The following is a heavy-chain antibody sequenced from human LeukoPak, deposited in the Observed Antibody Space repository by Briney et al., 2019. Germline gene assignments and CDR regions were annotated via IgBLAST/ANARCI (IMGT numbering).Heavy chain of an antibody. CDR3: ARAMRDNWNYYYYMDV. CDR1: GYTFTSYG. CDR2: ISAYNGNT. J-gene: IGHJ6*03. Sequence: GASVKVSCKASGYTFTSYGISWVRQAPGQGLEWMGWISAYNGNTNYAQKLQGRVTMTTDTSTSTAYMELRSLRSDDTAVYYCARAMRDNWNYYYYMDVWGKGTTVTVSS. D-gene: IGHD1-20*01. V-gene: IGHV1-18*01.